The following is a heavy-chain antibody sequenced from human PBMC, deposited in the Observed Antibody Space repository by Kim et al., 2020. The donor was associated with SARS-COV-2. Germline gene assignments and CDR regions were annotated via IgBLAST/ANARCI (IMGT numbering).Heavy chain of an antibody. J-gene: IGHJ5*02. D-gene: IGHD1-1*01. Sequence: GGSLRLSCAASGFTVGNNYMSWVRQAPGKGLEWVSIIYRGGTAYYVDALKGRFTISRDNSKNTLYLQMKSLRAADTAVYFCARDSAITGTGPFDPWGQGTLVTVSS. CDR1: GFTVGNNY. CDR2: IYRGGTA. V-gene: IGHV3-66*01. CDR3: ARDSAITGTGPFDP.